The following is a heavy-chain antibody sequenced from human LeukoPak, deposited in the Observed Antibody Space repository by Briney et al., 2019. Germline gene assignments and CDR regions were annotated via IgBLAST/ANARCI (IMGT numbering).Heavy chain of an antibody. J-gene: IGHJ6*03. CDR1: GYTFTGYY. D-gene: IGHD5-12*01. CDR3: ARGIVATIRADYYYYYMDV. Sequence: ASVKVSCKASGYTFTGYYMHWVRQAPGQGLEWMGWINPNSGGTNYAQKFQGRVTMTRDTSISTAHMELSRLRSDDTAVYYCARGIVATIRADYYYYYMDVWGKGTTVTVSS. V-gene: IGHV1-2*02. CDR2: INPNSGGT.